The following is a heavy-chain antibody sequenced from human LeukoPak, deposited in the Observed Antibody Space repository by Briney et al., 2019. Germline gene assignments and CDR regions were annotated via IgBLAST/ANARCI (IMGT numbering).Heavy chain of an antibody. CDR3: ARETAAASSFIAINDY. Sequence: SETLSLTCAVSGGSISSSNWWSWVRQPPGKGLEWIGEIYHSGSTNYNPSLKSRVTISIDTSKKQFSLKLRSVTAADTAIYYCARETAAASSFIAINDYWGQGTLVTVSS. D-gene: IGHD6-25*01. CDR1: GGSISSSNW. J-gene: IGHJ4*02. V-gene: IGHV4-4*02. CDR2: IYHSGST.